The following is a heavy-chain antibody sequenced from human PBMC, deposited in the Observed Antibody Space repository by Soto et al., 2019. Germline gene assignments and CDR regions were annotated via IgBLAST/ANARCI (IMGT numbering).Heavy chain of an antibody. J-gene: IGHJ4*02. CDR1: GFTFSSYA. CDR3: AGVINDY. V-gene: IGHV3-30-3*01. D-gene: IGHD3-10*01. CDR2: ISYDGSNK. Sequence: LRLSCAASGFTFSSYAMHWVRQAPGKGLEWVAVISYDGSNKYYADSVKGRFTISRDNSKNTLYLQMNSLRAEDTAVYYCAGVINDYWGQGTLVTVSS.